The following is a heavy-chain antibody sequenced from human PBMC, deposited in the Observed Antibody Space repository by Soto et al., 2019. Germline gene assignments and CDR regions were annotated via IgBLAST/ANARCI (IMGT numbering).Heavy chain of an antibody. V-gene: IGHV4-34*01. CDR1: GGSFSGYY. CDR3: ARIRYCSSTSCSRRGYYYGMDV. Sequence: SETLSLTCAVYGGSFSGYYWSWIRQPPGKGLEWIGEINHSGSTNYNPSLKSRVTISVDTSKNQFSLKLSSVTAADTAVYYCARIRYCSSTSCSRRGYYYGMDVWGQGTTVTVSS. CDR2: INHSGST. D-gene: IGHD2-2*01. J-gene: IGHJ6*02.